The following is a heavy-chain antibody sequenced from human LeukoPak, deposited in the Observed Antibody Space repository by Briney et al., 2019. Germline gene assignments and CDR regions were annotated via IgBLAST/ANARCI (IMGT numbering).Heavy chain of an antibody. D-gene: IGHD5-18*01. CDR2: MNPNSGNT. CDR1: GYTFTSYD. CDR3: ARVFSYGQGLDY. V-gene: IGHV1-8*01. J-gene: IGHJ4*02. Sequence: ASVKVSCKASGYTFTSYDINWVRQATGQGLEWMGWMNPNSGNTGYAQKFQGRVTMTRNTSISTAYMELSSLRSEDTAVYYCARVFSYGQGLDYWGQGTLVTVSS.